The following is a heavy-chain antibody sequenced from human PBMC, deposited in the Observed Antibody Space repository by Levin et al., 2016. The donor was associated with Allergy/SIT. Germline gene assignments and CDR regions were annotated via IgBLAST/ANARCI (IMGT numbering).Heavy chain of an antibody. Sequence: GGSLRLSCAASGFTFSSYGMHWVRQAPGKGLEWVAVIWYDGSNKYYADSVKGRFTISRDNSKNTLYLQMNSLRAEDTAVYYCARGGEQLRSYYYYYGMDVWGQGTTVTVSS. CDR1: GFTFSSYG. D-gene: IGHD6-6*01. J-gene: IGHJ6*02. CDR2: IWYDGSNK. CDR3: ARGGEQLRSYYYYYGMDV. V-gene: IGHV3-33*01.